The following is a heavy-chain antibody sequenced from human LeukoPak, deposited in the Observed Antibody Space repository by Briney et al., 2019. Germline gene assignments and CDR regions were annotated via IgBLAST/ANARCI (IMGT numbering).Heavy chain of an antibody. D-gene: IGHD2/OR15-2a*01. Sequence: SETLSLTWAFSGVSFSTYYWYWIRQPPGKGLEWIGYIHYSGRTNYNPSLKSRVTISVDMSKNQFSLKLTSVTAAETAVYYGARDEDADPRIWRDPWGQGTQVTVSS. CDR2: IHYSGRT. J-gene: IGHJ5*02. CDR1: GVSFSTYY. V-gene: IGHV4-59*01. CDR3: ARDEDADPRIWRDP.